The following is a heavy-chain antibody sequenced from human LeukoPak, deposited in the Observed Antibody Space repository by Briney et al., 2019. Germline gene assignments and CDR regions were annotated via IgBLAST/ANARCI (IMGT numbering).Heavy chain of an antibody. Sequence: ASVKVSCKASGYTSTSYGISWVRQAPGQGLEWMGWISAYNGNTNYAQKLQGRVTMTTDTSTSTAYMELRSLRSDDTAVYYCAREIAVAGTGNWFDPWGQGTLVTVSS. CDR2: ISAYNGNT. D-gene: IGHD6-19*01. V-gene: IGHV1-18*01. CDR3: AREIAVAGTGNWFDP. J-gene: IGHJ5*02. CDR1: GYTSTSYG.